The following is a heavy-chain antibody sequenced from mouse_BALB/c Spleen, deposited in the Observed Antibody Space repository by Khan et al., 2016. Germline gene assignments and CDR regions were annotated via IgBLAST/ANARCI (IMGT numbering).Heavy chain of an antibody. Sequence: QVQLKESGPGLVAPSQSLSITCTVSGFSLTGYGVNWVRQPPGKGLEWLGMIWGDGDTDYNSVLKSRLSISKDNSKSPVFLKVNSLQTEDTARYYCARGWTVTGDYFIDYWGQGTSVTVSS. CDR1: GFSLTGYG. J-gene: IGHJ4*01. CDR2: IWGDGDT. CDR3: ARGWTVTGDYFIDY. D-gene: IGHD2-13*01. V-gene: IGHV2-6-7*01.